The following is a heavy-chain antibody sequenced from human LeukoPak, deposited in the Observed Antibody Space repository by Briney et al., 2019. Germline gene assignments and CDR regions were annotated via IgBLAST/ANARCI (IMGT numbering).Heavy chain of an antibody. CDR3: ARVASGGSFFDY. CDR2: IYYSGSM. Sequence: SETLSLTCTVSGGSISNYYWNWIRQPPGKGLDLIGYIYYSGSMDYNPSLESRVTISIDTSKNQFSLKVTSVTAADTAVYYCARVASGGSFFDYWGQGILVTVSS. V-gene: IGHV4-59*01. D-gene: IGHD6-19*01. CDR1: GGSISNYY. J-gene: IGHJ4*02.